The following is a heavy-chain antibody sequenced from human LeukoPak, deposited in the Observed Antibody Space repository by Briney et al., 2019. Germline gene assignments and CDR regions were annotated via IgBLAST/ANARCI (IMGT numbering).Heavy chain of an antibody. CDR1: VYSFTSYC. Sequence: GESLKISCKVSVYSFTSYCIGWVRQMPGKGLEWMGIIYPGDSGPTYSPSFQGQVTISVDRSINTAYLQWSSLRASHTAMYSCGMSGDRVPLQDDVFDVWGQGTMVTAST. CDR3: GMSGDRVPLQDDVFDV. D-gene: IGHD1-26*01. J-gene: IGHJ3*01. V-gene: IGHV5-51*01. CDR2: IYPGDSGP.